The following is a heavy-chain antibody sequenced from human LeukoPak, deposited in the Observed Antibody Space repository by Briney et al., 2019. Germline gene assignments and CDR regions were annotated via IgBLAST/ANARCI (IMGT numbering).Heavy chain of an antibody. D-gene: IGHD2-21*02. CDR1: GFTFSNYG. J-gene: IGHJ4*02. CDR2: IWYDGTNK. CDR3: ARIGGDRHPIEY. Sequence: PGGSLRLSCAASGFTFSNYGMHWVRQAPGKGLEWVAVIWYDGTNKYYADSVKGRFTISRDNSKNTLYLQMNSLRAEDTAVYYCARIGGDRHPIEYWGQGTLVTVSS. V-gene: IGHV3-33*01.